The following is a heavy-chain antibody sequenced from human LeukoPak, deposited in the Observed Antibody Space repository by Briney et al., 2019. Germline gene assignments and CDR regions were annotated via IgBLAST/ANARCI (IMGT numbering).Heavy chain of an antibody. CDR2: INSDGSST. Sequence: GGSLRLSCAASGFTFSDYWMHWVRQVPGKGLVWVSHINSDGSSTSYADSVKGRFTSSRDNAKNALYLQMNSLRAEDTAVYYCARGLIVAAGTDYWGQGTLVTVSS. V-gene: IGHV3-74*01. CDR1: GFTFSDYW. D-gene: IGHD6-13*01. J-gene: IGHJ4*02. CDR3: ARGLIVAAGTDY.